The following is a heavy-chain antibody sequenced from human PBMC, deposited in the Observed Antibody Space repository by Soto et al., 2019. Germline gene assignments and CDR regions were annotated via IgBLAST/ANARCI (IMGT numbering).Heavy chain of an antibody. Sequence: EVQLVESGGGLVKPGESLTLSCAASGFPFSIYSMDWVRQAPGKGLEWVSSINSRSVYIYYADSVRGRFTISRDNAKNSLYLQMSILGTEDTGVYFCARGDMLGTAAYGMDVWGQGTTVTVSS. V-gene: IGHV3-21*02. CDR2: INSRSVYI. CDR1: GFPFSIYS. D-gene: IGHD1-1*01. CDR3: ARGDMLGTAAYGMDV. J-gene: IGHJ6*02.